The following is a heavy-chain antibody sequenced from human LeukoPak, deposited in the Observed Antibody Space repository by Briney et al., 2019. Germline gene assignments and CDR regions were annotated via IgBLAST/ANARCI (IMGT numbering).Heavy chain of an antibody. Sequence: PGGSLRLSCAASGFTFSSYGMHWVRQAPGKGLEWVAVISYDGSNKYYADSVKGRFTISRDNSKNTLYLQMNSLRAEDTAVYYCAKESDSSGYYYYYGMDVWGQGTTVTVSS. J-gene: IGHJ6*02. D-gene: IGHD3-22*01. V-gene: IGHV3-30*18. CDR2: ISYDGSNK. CDR3: AKESDSSGYYYYYGMDV. CDR1: GFTFSSYG.